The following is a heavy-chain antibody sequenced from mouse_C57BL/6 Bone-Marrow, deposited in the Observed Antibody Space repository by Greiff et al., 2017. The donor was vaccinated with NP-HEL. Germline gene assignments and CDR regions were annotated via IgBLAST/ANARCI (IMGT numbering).Heavy chain of an antibody. CDR3: ASAREDGYSYAMDY. CDR2: ISSGSSTI. D-gene: IGHD2-3*01. Sequence: EVQGVESGGGLVKPGGSLKLSCAASGFTFSDYGMHWVRQAPEKGLEWVAYISSGSSTIYYADTVKGRFTISRDNAKNTLFLQMTSLRSEDTAMYYCASAREDGYSYAMDYWGQGTSVTVSS. CDR1: GFTFSDYG. J-gene: IGHJ4*01. V-gene: IGHV5-17*01.